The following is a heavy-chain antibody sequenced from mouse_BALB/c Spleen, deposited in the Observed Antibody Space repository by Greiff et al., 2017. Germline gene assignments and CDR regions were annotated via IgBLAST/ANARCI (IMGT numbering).Heavy chain of an antibody. CDR3: ARWPTVVAKGGYYAMDY. D-gene: IGHD1-1*01. Sequence: EVKLMESGPELVKPGASVKMSCKASGYTFTSYVMHWVKQKPGQGLEWIGYINPYNDGTKYNEKFKGKATLTSDKSSSTAYMELSSLTSEDSAVYYCARWPTVVAKGGYYAMDYWGQGTSVTVSS. CDR2: INPYNDGT. V-gene: IGHV1-14*01. CDR1: GYTFTSYV. J-gene: IGHJ4*01.